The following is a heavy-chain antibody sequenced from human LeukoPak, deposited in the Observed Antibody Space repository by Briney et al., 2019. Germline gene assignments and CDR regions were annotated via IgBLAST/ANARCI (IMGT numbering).Heavy chain of an antibody. V-gene: IGHV4-59*01. Sequence: SETLSLTCTVSGGSISSYYWSWIRQPPGKGLEWIGYIYYSGSTNYNPSLKSRVTISVDTSKNQFSLKLSSVTAADTAVYYCARGPPFLEWLFDNHDMDVWGQGTTVTVSS. CDR3: ARGPPFLEWLFDNHDMDV. D-gene: IGHD3-3*01. J-gene: IGHJ6*02. CDR1: GGSISSYY. CDR2: IYYSGST.